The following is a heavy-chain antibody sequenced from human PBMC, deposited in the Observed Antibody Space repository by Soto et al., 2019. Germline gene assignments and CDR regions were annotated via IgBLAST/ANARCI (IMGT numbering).Heavy chain of an antibody. CDR1: GYSFTNFW. J-gene: IGHJ4*02. CDR3: VRHTNGLNPLDC. CDR2: IYPGDSDT. D-gene: IGHD1-1*01. Sequence: GESLKISCEGSGYSFTNFWIGWVRQMPGKGLEWMGIIYPGDSDTRYSPSFQGQVTISADKSISTAYPQWSSLKASDTAMYFCVRHTNGLNPLDCWGQGTLVTVSS. V-gene: IGHV5-51*01.